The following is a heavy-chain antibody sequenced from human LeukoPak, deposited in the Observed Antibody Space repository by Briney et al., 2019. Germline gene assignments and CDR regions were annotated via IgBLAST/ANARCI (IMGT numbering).Heavy chain of an antibody. J-gene: IGHJ4*02. CDR2: IWYDGSNR. D-gene: IGHD1-26*01. CDR3: ARGKREVLNTRVFDY. Sequence: PGRSLRLSCAASGFTFSSYGMHWVRQAPGKGLEWVSVIWYDGSNRYYSDSVKGRFTISRDNSKNTLYLQLKSLRAEDTAVYYCARGKREVLNTRVFDYWGQGTLVTVSS. V-gene: IGHV3-33*01. CDR1: GFTFSSYG.